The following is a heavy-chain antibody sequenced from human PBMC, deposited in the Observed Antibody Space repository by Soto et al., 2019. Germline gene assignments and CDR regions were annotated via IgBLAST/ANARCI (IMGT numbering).Heavy chain of an antibody. CDR1: GGSISSGGYY. V-gene: IGHV4-31*03. Sequence: SETLSLTCTVSGGSISSGGYYWSWIRQHPGKGLEWIGYIYYSGSTYYNPSLKSRVTISVDTSKNQFSLKLSSVTAADTAVYYCAILLPAASSTYYYVGMDVWGKGQTVT. CDR2: IYYSGST. J-gene: IGHJ6*04. CDR3: AILLPAASSTYYYVGMDV. D-gene: IGHD2-2*01.